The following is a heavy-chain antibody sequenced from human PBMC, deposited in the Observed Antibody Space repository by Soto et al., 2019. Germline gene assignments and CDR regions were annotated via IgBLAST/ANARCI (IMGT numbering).Heavy chain of an antibody. V-gene: IGHV3-33*01. J-gene: IGHJ4*02. CDR1: GFSFSNYG. CDR2: IWYDGVKK. CDR3: ARDRNIVVVPAAIADY. Sequence: GGSLRLSCAASGFSFSNYGMHWVRQAPGKGLEWVAAIWYDGVKKLHADSVKGRFTISRDNSKNTLYLQMNSLRAEDTALYYCARDRNIVVVPAAIADYWGQGTLVTVSS. D-gene: IGHD2-2*01.